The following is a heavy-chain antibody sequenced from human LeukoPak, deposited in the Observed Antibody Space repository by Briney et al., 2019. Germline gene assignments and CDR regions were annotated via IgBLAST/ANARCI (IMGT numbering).Heavy chain of an antibody. CDR2: ISSSGSTI. CDR1: GFTFSDYY. Sequence: GGSLRLSCAASGFTFSDYYMSWIRQAPGKGLEWVSYISSSGSTIYYADSVKGRFTISRDNAENSLYLQMNSLRAEDTAVYYCAKDLGVPAATLFDYWGQGTLVTVSS. J-gene: IGHJ4*02. V-gene: IGHV3-11*01. D-gene: IGHD2-2*01. CDR3: AKDLGVPAATLFDY.